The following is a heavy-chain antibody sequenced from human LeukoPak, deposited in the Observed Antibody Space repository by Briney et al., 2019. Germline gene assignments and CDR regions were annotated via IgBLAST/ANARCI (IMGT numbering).Heavy chain of an antibody. Sequence: GGSLRLSCSVSGFTLSRYVMHGVRQAPDKGLEWVAIVSNDGTKKYSADSVKGRFTISRDNSENTLYMQMNSLRAEDTAIYYCAKHPGIVVVPSVVPSYGGQGTLVTVSS. CDR2: VSNDGTKK. CDR1: GFTLSRYV. J-gene: IGHJ4*02. V-gene: IGHV3-30*18. CDR3: AKHPGIVVVPSVVPSY. D-gene: IGHD2-2*01.